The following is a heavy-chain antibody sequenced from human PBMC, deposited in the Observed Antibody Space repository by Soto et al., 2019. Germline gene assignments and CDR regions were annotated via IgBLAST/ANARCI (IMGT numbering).Heavy chain of an antibody. CDR2: IIPIFGTA. CDR1: GVTFSSYA. J-gene: IGHJ6*02. V-gene: IGHV1-69*13. CDR3: ARPGPHGSGSYSGDYYYYGMDV. D-gene: IGHD3-10*01. Sequence: SVKVSCKASGVTFSSYAISWVRQAPGQGLEWMGGIIPIFGTANYAQKFQGRVTITADESTSTAYMELSSLRSEDTAVYYCARPGPHGSGSYSGDYYYYGMDVWGQGTTVTSP.